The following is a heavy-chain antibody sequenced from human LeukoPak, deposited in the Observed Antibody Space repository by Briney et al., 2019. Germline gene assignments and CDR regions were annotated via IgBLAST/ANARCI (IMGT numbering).Heavy chain of an antibody. CDR3: ARTKSYSSSWYSV. D-gene: IGHD6-13*01. J-gene: IGHJ4*02. CDR2: IYHSGGT. Sequence: SRTLSLTCAVSSGSISSSNWWSWVRQPPGKGLEWIGEIYHSGGTNYNPSLKSRVTISVDKSKNHFSLKLSSVTAADTAVYYCARTKSYSSSWYSVWGQGTLVTVSS. CDR1: SGSISSSNW. V-gene: IGHV4-4*02.